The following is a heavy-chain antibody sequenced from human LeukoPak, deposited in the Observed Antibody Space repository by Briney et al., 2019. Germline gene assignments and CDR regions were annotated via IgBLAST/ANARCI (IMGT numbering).Heavy chain of an antibody. Sequence: SGPTLVNPTQTLMLTCTFSGFSLSTSGVGVGWIRQPPGKAPEWLALIYWDDDKRYSPSLKSRLTITKDTSKNQVVLTMTNVDPLDTATYYCANRRGTSGWSEGYFDYWGQGTLVTVSS. CDR1: GFSLSTSGVG. D-gene: IGHD6-19*01. V-gene: IGHV2-5*02. J-gene: IGHJ4*02. CDR3: ANRRGTSGWSEGYFDY. CDR2: IYWDDDK.